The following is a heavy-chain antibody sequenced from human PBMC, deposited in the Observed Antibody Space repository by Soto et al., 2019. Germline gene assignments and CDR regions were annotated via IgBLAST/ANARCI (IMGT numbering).Heavy chain of an antibody. D-gene: IGHD3-3*01. J-gene: IGHJ5*02. CDR3: ARGIAYYDFWSGYPQNWFDP. V-gene: IGHV3-23*01. Sequence: SLRLSFAASGFTFSSYAMTWVRQAPGKGLEWVSVISGSGGSTYFADSVKGRFTISRDNSKNTLYLQMNSLRAEDTAVYYCARGIAYYDFWSGYPQNWFDPWGQGTLVTVSS. CDR2: ISGSGGST. CDR1: GFTFSSYA.